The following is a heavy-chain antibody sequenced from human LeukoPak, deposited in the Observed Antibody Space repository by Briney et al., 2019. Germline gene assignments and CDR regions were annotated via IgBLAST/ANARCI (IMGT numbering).Heavy chain of an antibody. CDR2: TYYRSKWYT. CDR3: ARTSDISGSGSYKD. V-gene: IGHV6-1*01. Sequence: SQTLSLTCAISGDSVSSNSAAWNWIRQSPSRGLEWLGRTYYRSKWYTDYAVSVKSRITIIPDTSKNQFSLQLNSVTPEDTAVYYCARTSDISGSGSYKDWGQGTLVTVSS. D-gene: IGHD3-10*01. CDR1: GDSVSSNSAA. J-gene: IGHJ4*02.